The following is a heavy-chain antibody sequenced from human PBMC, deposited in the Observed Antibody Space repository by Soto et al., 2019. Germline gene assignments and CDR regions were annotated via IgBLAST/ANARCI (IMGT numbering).Heavy chain of an antibody. CDR1: GFTFSNYD. CDR2: ISVSGDTT. Sequence: LRLSCAASGFTFSNYDMSWVRQAPGKGLEWVSAISVSGDTTYYADSVKGRFTISRDNSKNTLYLQMNTLRAEDTAVYYCAKNRNTGVAGTSCWFGPWGQGTLVTVSS. CDR3: AKNRNTGVAGTSCWFGP. J-gene: IGHJ5*02. D-gene: IGHD6-19*01. V-gene: IGHV3-23*01.